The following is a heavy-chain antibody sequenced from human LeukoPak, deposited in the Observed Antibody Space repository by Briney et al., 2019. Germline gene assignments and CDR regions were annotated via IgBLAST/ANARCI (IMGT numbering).Heavy chain of an antibody. CDR2: ITPNVGT. CDR3: VRDSPSSELDLDY. Sequence: ASVKVSCKASGYTFTGYYIHWGRQGPGQGLEWMGLITPNVGTHYAQKFHGSVTMSRDKSINTAYIEVSSLTSDDTAVYYCVRDSPSSELDLDYWGQGSLVTVSS. J-gene: IGHJ4*02. V-gene: IGHV1-2*02. CDR1: GYTFTGYY. D-gene: IGHD1-1*01.